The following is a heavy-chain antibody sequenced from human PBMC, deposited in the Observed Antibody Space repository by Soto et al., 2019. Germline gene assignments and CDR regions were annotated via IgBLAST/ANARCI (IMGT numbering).Heavy chain of an antibody. V-gene: IGHV5-51*01. J-gene: IGHJ6*02. CDR3: AASIFYYGMDV. CDR2: IYPGDSDT. Sequence: LKISCKGSGYTFTNYWIGWVRQMPGKGLEWMGIIYPGDSDTKYNPSFQGQVTISADKSITTTYLRWTSLKASDTAIYYCAASIFYYGMDVWGQGTTVTVSS. CDR1: GYTFTNYW.